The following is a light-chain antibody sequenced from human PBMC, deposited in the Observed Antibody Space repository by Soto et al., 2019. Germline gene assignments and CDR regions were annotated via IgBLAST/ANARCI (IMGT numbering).Light chain of an antibody. CDR1: KSVSRSY. Sequence: EIVLTQSPGTVSLSPGERATLSCRASKSVSRSYFAWYQQKPGQAPRLLIYGASSRATGVPDRFSGSGSGTDFTLTIRRLEPEDFAVYYCQQYGSSPYTFVQGTKLEIK. CDR2: GAS. J-gene: IGKJ2*01. CDR3: QQYGSSPYT. V-gene: IGKV3-20*01.